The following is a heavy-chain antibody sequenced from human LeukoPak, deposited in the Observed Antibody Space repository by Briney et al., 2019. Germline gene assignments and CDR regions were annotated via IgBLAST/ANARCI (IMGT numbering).Heavy chain of an antibody. CDR3: AKDMFREQEYYYDSSGYRGVSGLFDY. V-gene: IGHV3-7*03. Sequence: PGGSLRLSCAASGFTFSSYWMSWVRQAPGKGLEWVANIKQDGSEKYYVDSVKGRFTISRDNAKNSLYLQMNSLRAEDTALYYCAKDMFREQEYYYDSSGYRGVSGLFDYWGQGTLVTVSS. J-gene: IGHJ4*02. D-gene: IGHD3-22*01. CDR1: GFTFSSYW. CDR2: IKQDGSEK.